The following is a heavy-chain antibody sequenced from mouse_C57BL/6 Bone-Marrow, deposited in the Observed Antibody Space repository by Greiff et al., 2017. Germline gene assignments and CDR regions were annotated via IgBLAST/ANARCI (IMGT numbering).Heavy chain of an antibody. CDR3: ARDQGDSSGYTFAY. V-gene: IGHV5-16*01. J-gene: IGHJ3*01. CDR1: GFTFSDYY. Sequence: EVQVVESEGGLVQPGSSMKLSCTASGFTFSDYYMAWVRQVPEKGLEWVANINYDGSSTYYLDSLKSRFIISRDNAKNILYLQMSSLKSEDTATYYCARDQGDSSGYTFAYWGQGTLVTVSA. D-gene: IGHD3-2*02. CDR2: INYDGSST.